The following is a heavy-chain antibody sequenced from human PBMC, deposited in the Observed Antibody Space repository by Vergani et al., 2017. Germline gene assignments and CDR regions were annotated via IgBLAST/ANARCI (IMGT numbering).Heavy chain of an antibody. CDR2: ISGSGGST. D-gene: IGHD4-11*01. Sequence: EVQLLESGGGLVQPGGSLRLSCAASGFTFSSYAMSWVRQAPGKGLEWVSAISGSGGSTYYADSVKGRFTISRDNSKNTLDLQMNSLRAEDTAVYYCATEGDSNYVVCVLLPPVRYCGMDVWGRGTTVTVSS. CDR1: GFTFSSYA. J-gene: IGHJ6*02. V-gene: IGHV3-23*01. CDR3: ATEGDSNYVVCVLLPPVRYCGMDV.